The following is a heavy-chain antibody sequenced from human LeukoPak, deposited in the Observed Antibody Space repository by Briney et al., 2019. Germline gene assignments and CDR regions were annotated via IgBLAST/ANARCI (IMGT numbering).Heavy chain of an antibody. CDR3: AKRDDYTWTY. Sequence: PGGSLRLSCRASGFIFGDHAMSWFCQAPGKGLEWVGFIRSKSDGGTTQYAASVEGRFSISRDDSKRIAYLQMNSLKTEDTAIYYCAKRDDYTWTYWGQGTLVTVSS. CDR1: GFIFGDHA. J-gene: IGHJ4*02. CDR2: IRSKSDGGTT. D-gene: IGHD5-24*01. V-gene: IGHV3-49*03.